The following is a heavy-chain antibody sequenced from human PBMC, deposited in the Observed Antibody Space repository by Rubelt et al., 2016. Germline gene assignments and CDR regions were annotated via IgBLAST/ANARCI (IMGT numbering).Heavy chain of an antibody. V-gene: IGHV3-7*01. D-gene: IGHD3-22*01. CDR2: IKRDGSEK. Sequence: GKGLEWVANIKRDGSEKNYVDSVKGRFTISRDNAQNSLFLQMNSLRAEDTAVYYCTRDRAYSRFDYWGQGTLVTVSS. J-gene: IGHJ4*02. CDR3: TRDRAYSRFDY.